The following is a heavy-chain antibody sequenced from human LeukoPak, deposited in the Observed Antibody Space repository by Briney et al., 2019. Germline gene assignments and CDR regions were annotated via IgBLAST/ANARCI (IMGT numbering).Heavy chain of an antibody. J-gene: IGHJ3*02. V-gene: IGHV3-13*04. CDR1: GFTVSNYD. CDR3: ARGIRAGVWAFDI. D-gene: IGHD3-10*01. Sequence: PGGSLRLSCAASGFTVSNYDLHWVRQGTGKGLEWVSGISTAGDPYYPGSVKGRFTISRENAKKSLYLQMNSLRDGDTAVYYCARGIRAGVWAFDIWGRGTMVTVAS. CDR2: ISTAGDP.